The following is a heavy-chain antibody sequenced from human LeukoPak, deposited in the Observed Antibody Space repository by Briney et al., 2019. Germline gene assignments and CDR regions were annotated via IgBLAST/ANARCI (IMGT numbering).Heavy chain of an antibody. CDR3: ARTPPLRRSWTYSYYGMDV. J-gene: IGHJ6*02. D-gene: IGHD6-13*01. V-gene: IGHV3-33*01. CDR2: IWYDGSNK. Sequence: GRSLRLSCAASGFTFSSYGMHWVRQAPGKGLEWVAVIWYDGSNKYYADSVKGRFTISRDNSKNTLYLQMNSLRAEDTAVYYCARTPPLRRSWTYSYYGMDVWGQGTTVTVSS. CDR1: GFTFSSYG.